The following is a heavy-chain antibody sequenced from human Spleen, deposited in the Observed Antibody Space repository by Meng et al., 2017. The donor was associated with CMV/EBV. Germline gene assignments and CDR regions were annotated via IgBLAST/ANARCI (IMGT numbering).Heavy chain of an antibody. CDR3: AKVGESYWYFDL. D-gene: IGHD3-16*01. J-gene: IGHJ2*01. CDR2: ISGSGAST. CDR1: GFTFSSYA. V-gene: IGHV3-23*01. Sequence: CAASGFTFSSYAMNWVRQAPGKGLEWVSAISGSGASTYYADSVKGRFTISRDNSKNTLYLQMNSLRAEDTAVYYCAKVGESYWYFDLWGRGTLVTVSS.